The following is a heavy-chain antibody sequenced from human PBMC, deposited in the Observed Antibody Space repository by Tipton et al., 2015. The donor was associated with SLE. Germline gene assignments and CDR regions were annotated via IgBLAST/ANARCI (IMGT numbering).Heavy chain of an antibody. J-gene: IGHJ4*02. CDR1: GWTFTYRY. Sequence: QSGAEVKKTGSSVKISCKASGWTFTYRYLHWVRQAPGQALEWMGWITPYNGNFNYAEKFQDRVAITRDNSLIVYMELRSLRSDDTAVYYCARGSYYVYWGQGTLVTVSS. V-gene: IGHV1-45*02. CDR3: ARGSYYVY. D-gene: IGHD1-26*01. CDR2: ITPYNGNF.